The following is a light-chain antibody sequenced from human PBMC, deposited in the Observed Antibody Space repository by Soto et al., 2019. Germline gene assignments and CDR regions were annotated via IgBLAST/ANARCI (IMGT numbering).Light chain of an antibody. V-gene: IGKV1-8*01. J-gene: IGKJ5*01. CDR3: QQYNSSPT. CDR2: AAS. CDR1: QGISSY. Sequence: AIRITPSPSSLSASTGDRVTIPCRASQGISSYLAWYQQKPGKAPKLLIYAASTLQSGVPSRFSGSGSGTEFTLTINNLQPDDFATYYCQQYNSSPTFGQGTRLEIK.